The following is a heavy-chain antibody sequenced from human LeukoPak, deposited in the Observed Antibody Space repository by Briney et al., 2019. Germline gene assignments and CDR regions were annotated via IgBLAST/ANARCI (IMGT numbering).Heavy chain of an antibody. V-gene: IGHV3-21*01. CDR1: GFTFSSYN. D-gene: IGHD3-22*01. CDR3: ARDYGDSTGYYYAFPLDY. J-gene: IGHJ4*02. CDR2: ISSGASYI. Sequence: GGSLRVSCAASGFTFSSYNMNWVRQAPGKGLEWVSSISSGASYIYYADSVKGRFTISRNNAKNLLYLQMNSLRAEDTAVYYCARDYGDSTGYYYAFPLDYWGQGTLVTVSS.